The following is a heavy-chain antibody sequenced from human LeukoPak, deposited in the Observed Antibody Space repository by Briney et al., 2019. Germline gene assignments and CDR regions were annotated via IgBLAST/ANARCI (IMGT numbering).Heavy chain of an antibody. J-gene: IGHJ3*02. CDR2: INPNSGGT. Sequence: ASVKASCKASGYTFTGYYMHWVRQAPGHGLEWLGWINPNSGGTNYAQKFQERVTITRNTSISTAYMELSRLRSDDTDVYYCARQATPLAAFDIWGQETLVTVSS. CDR3: ARQATPLAAFDI. D-gene: IGHD5-12*01. V-gene: IGHV1-2*02. CDR1: GYTFTGYY.